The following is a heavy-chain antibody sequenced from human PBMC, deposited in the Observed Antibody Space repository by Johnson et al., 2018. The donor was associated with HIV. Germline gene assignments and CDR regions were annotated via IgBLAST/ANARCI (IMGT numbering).Heavy chain of an antibody. CDR2: ISYDGSNK. CDR3: ASRSTSMTDAFDI. V-gene: IGHV3-30-3*01. CDR1: GFTFSSYA. J-gene: IGHJ3*02. D-gene: IGHD2-2*01. Sequence: QVQLVESGGGVVQPGTSLRLSCTASGFTFSSYAMHWVRQAPGKGLEWVAVISYDGSNKYYADSVKGRFTISRDNSKNTLYLQMNSLRAEDTAVYYCASRSTSMTDAFDIWGQGTMVTVSS.